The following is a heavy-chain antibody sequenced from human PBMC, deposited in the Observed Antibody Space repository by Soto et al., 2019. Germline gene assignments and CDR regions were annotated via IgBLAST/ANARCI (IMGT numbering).Heavy chain of an antibody. J-gene: IGHJ5*02. CDR2: ISYDGRNK. V-gene: IGHV3-30*03. D-gene: IGHD6-19*01. CDR1: GFTFSSYG. Sequence: QVHLVESGGGVVQPGRSLRLSCAASGFTFSSYGMDWVRQAPGKGLEWVSFISYDGRNKDYVDSVKGRFTISRDNSKNTLYLQMNSLRAEDTAVYYCARDQVSSGWYRWSWFDPWGQGTLVTVSS. CDR3: ARDQVSSGWYRWSWFDP.